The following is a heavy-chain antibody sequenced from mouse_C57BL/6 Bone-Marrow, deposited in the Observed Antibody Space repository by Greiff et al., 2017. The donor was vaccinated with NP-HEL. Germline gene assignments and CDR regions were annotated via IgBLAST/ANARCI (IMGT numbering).Heavy chain of an antibody. CDR3: ARLVTGRADY. CDR2: IYPGDGDT. J-gene: IGHJ2*01. D-gene: IGHD4-1*01. V-gene: IGHV1-82*01. Sequence: QVQLKQSGPELVKPGASVKISCKASGYAFSSSWMNWVKQRPGKGLEWIGRIYPGDGDTNYNGKFKGKATLTADKSSSTAYMQLSSLTSEDSAVYFCARLVTGRADYWGQGTTLTVSS. CDR1: GYAFSSSW.